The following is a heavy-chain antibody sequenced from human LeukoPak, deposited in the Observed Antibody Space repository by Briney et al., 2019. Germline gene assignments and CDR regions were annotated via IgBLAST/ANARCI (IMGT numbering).Heavy chain of an antibody. J-gene: IGHJ6*02. Sequence: GGSLRLSCAASGFTFSSYAMSWVRQAPGKGLEWVASINHNGNVNYYVDSVKGRFTISRDNAKNSLYLQMSNLRAEDTAVYFCARGGGLDVWGQGTTVTVSS. CDR2: INHNGNVN. CDR1: GFTFSSYA. D-gene: IGHD3-16*01. CDR3: ARGGGLDV. V-gene: IGHV3-7*03.